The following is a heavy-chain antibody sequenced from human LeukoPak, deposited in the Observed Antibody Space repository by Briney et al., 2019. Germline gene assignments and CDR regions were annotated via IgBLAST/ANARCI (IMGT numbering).Heavy chain of an antibody. CDR2: ISSSSSSI. Sequence: GGSLRLSCTASGFTFNIYSMSWVRQAPGKGLEWVSSISSSSSSIYYADSLKGQFTISRDNAKNSLYLQMNNLRAEATAVYYCARGPSCSSVSCYTTGLFDYWGRGTLVTVSS. CDR1: GFTFNIYS. V-gene: IGHV3-21*01. CDR3: ARGPSCSSVSCYTTGLFDY. J-gene: IGHJ4*02. D-gene: IGHD2-15*01.